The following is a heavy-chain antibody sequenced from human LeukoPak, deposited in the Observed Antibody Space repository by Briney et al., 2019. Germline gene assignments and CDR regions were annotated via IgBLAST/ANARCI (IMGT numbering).Heavy chain of an antibody. Sequence: GGSLRLSCTASGFTFNSYAMAWVRQAPGQGLEWVSRINSDGIITNYVDSVKGRFTISRDNANNTLYLQMNSLRAEDTAVYYCARGFSSSSWDYWGQGTLVTVSS. V-gene: IGHV3-74*01. D-gene: IGHD6-13*01. CDR3: ARGFSSSSWDY. CDR2: INSDGIIT. CDR1: GFTFNSYA. J-gene: IGHJ4*02.